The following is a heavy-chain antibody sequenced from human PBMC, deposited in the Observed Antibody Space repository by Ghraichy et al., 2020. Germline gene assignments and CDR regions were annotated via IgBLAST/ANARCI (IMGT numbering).Heavy chain of an antibody. J-gene: IGHJ6*02. CDR3: ARVNLPIAARPELLEYYYYGMDV. CDR2: INPNSGGT. D-gene: IGHD6-6*01. CDR1: GYTFTGYY. Sequence: ASVKVSCKASGYTFTGYYMHWVRQAPGQGLEWMGWINPNSGGTNYAQKIQGRVTMTRDTSISTAYMELSRLRSDDTAVYYCARVNLPIAARPELLEYYYYGMDVWGQGTTVTVSS. V-gene: IGHV1-2*02.